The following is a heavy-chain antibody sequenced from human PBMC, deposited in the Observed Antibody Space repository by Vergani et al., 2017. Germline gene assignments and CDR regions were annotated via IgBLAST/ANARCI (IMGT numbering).Heavy chain of an antibody. CDR1: GYTFTSYG. CDR2: ISAYNGNT. D-gene: IGHD2-2*01. Sequence: QVQLVQSGAEVKKPGASVKVSCKASGYTFTSYGISWVRQAPGQGLEWMGWISAYNGNTNYVQKLQGRVTMTTDTSTSTAYMELRSLRSDDTAVYYCARDTDIVVVPAAPYYYYYYGMDVWGQGTTVTVSS. CDR3: ARDTDIVVVPAAPYYYYYYGMDV. J-gene: IGHJ6*02. V-gene: IGHV1-18*04.